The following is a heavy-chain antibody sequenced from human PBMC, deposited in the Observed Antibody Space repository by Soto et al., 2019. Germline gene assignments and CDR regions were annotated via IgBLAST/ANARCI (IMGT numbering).Heavy chain of an antibody. D-gene: IGHD3-3*01. J-gene: IGHJ6*02. V-gene: IGHV4-34*01. CDR3: ARERNKIFGVVISLDV. Sequence: PSETLSLTCAVYGGSFSGYYWSWIRQPPGKGLEWIGEINHSGSTNYNPSLKSRVTISVDTSKNQFSLKLSSVTAADTAVYYCARERNKIFGVVISLDVWGQGTTVTVSS. CDR1: GGSFSGYY. CDR2: INHSGST.